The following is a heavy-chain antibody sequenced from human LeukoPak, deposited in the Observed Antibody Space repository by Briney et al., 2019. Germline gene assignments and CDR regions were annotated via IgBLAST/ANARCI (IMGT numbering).Heavy chain of an antibody. D-gene: IGHD4-17*01. Sequence: GASVKVSCTASGYTFTSYGISWVRQAPGQGLEWMGWISAYNGNTNYAQKLQDRVTMTTDTSTSTAYMELRSLRSDDTAVYYCARVYKAGYGDNYFDYWGQGTLVTVSS. CDR1: GYTFTSYG. J-gene: IGHJ4*02. V-gene: IGHV1-18*01. CDR3: ARVYKAGYGDNYFDY. CDR2: ISAYNGNT.